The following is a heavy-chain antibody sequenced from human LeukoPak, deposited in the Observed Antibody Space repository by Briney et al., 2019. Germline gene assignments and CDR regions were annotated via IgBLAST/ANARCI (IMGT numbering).Heavy chain of an antibody. CDR3: RIAVAGGAFDI. CDR1: GFIFSNVW. J-gene: IGHJ3*02. Sequence: GGSLRLSCAASGFIFSNVWMSWVRQAPRKGLEWVGRIKNKIDGGTTDYAAPVIGRFTISRDDSKNTLYLQMNSLKTEDTAVYYCRIAVAGGAFDIWGQGTMVTVSS. V-gene: IGHV3-15*01. CDR2: IKNKIDGGTT. D-gene: IGHD6-19*01.